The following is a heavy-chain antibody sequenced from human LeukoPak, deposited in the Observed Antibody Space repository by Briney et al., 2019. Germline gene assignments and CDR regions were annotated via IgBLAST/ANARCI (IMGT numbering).Heavy chain of an antibody. D-gene: IGHD2/OR15-2a*01. Sequence: GGSLRLSCAASGFTFSTFGMSWVRQAPGKGLEWVSSISDTGGYTYYADSMKGRFTISRDNSKNTLYLQMNSLRAEDTAVYHCANGGSMAHEKIHNWGQGTLVTVSS. CDR3: ANGGSMAHEKIHN. CDR1: GFTFSTFG. CDR2: ISDTGGYT. J-gene: IGHJ4*02. V-gene: IGHV3-23*01.